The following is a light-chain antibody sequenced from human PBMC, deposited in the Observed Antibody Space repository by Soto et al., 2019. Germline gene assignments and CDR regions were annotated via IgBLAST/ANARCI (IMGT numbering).Light chain of an antibody. V-gene: IGLV2-23*03. CDR2: EGS. CDR3: CSYAGSSTLLV. J-gene: IGLJ2*01. CDR1: SSDVGSYNL. Sequence: QSALTQPASVSGSPGRSITISCTGTSSDVGSYNLVSWYQQHPGKAPKLMIYEGSKRPSGVSNRFSGSKSGNTASLTISGLQAEDEADYYCCSYAGSSTLLVFGGGTQLTVL.